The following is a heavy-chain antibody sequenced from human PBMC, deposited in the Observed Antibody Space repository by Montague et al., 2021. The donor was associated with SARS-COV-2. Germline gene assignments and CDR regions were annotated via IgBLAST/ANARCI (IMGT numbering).Heavy chain of an antibody. J-gene: IGHJ4*02. CDR3: ARGRQHFNMIVVVMTGGEYYFDY. V-gene: IGHV4-34*01. CDR2: INHRGTS. CDR1: GGSFSDYF. Sequence: SETLSLTYAVYGGSFSDYFWTWIRQPPGKGLEWIGEINHRGTSNYNPSLKSRVSISVATSKNQFSLYLGSVTAADTAVYYCARGRQHFNMIVVVMTGGEYYFDYWGQGTLVTVSS. D-gene: IGHD3-22*01.